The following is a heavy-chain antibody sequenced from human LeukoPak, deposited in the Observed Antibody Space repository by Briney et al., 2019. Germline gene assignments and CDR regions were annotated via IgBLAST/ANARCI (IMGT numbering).Heavy chain of an antibody. Sequence: PGGSLRLSCAASGFTFSSYGMHWVRQAPGKGLEWVAFIRYDGSNKYYADSVKGRFTISRDNSKNTLYLQMNSLRAEDTAVYYCAKWVVVPAAKTYYYYMDVWGKGTTVTVSS. CDR2: IRYDGSNK. V-gene: IGHV3-30*02. D-gene: IGHD2-2*01. J-gene: IGHJ6*03. CDR1: GFTFSSYG. CDR3: AKWVVVPAAKTYYYYMDV.